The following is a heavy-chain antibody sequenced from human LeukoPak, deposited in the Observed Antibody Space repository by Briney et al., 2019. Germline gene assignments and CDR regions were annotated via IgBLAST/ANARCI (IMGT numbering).Heavy chain of an antibody. CDR1: GGSISSYY. Sequence: SETLSLTCTVSGGSISSYYWSWIRQPPGKELEWIGYIYHSGSTKYNPSLKSRVTISVDTSKNHFSLKLSSVTAADTAVYYCARGQWLPVFDFWGQGTLVTVSS. CDR2: IYHSGST. J-gene: IGHJ4*02. D-gene: IGHD3-22*01. CDR3: ARGQWLPVFDF. V-gene: IGHV4-59*01.